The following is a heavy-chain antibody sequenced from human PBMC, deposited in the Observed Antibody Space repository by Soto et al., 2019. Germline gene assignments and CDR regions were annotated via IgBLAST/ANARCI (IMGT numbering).Heavy chain of an antibody. CDR1: GFTFSSYG. D-gene: IGHD7-27*01. CDR3: ARDILTSYGMDV. Sequence: QVQLVESGGGVVQPGRSLRLSCAASGFTFSSYGMHWVRQAPGKGLGWVAVIWYDGSNKYYADSVKGRFTISRDNSKNTLYLQMNSLRAEDTAVYYCARDILTSYGMDVWGQGTTVTVSS. J-gene: IGHJ6*02. CDR2: IWYDGSNK. V-gene: IGHV3-33*01.